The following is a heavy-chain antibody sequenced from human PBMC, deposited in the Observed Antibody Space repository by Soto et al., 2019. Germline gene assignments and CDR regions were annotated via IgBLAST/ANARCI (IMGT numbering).Heavy chain of an antibody. CDR2: IIPIFGTA. Sequence: QVQLVQSGAEVKKPGSSVKVSCKASGGTFSSYAISWVRQAPGQGLEWMGGIIPIFGTANYAQKFQGRVTITADKSTSTAYMELSSLRSEDTAVYYCAREFTIFGVVTGYYYYGMDVWGQGTXVXXSS. CDR1: GGTFSSYA. V-gene: IGHV1-69*06. D-gene: IGHD3-3*01. CDR3: AREFTIFGVVTGYYYYGMDV. J-gene: IGHJ6*02.